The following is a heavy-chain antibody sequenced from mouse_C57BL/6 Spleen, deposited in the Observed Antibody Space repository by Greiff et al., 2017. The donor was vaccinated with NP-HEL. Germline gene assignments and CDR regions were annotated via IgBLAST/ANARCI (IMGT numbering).Heavy chain of an antibody. V-gene: IGHV1-26*01. J-gene: IGHJ4*01. Sequence: EVQLQQSGPELVKPGASVKISCKASGYTFTDYYMNWVKQSHGKSLEWIGDINPNNGGTSYNQKFKGKATLTVDKSSSTAYMELRSLTSEDSAVYYCAGHYCAMDYWGQGTSVTVSS. CDR3: AGHYCAMDY. CDR2: INPNNGGT. CDR1: GYTFTDYY.